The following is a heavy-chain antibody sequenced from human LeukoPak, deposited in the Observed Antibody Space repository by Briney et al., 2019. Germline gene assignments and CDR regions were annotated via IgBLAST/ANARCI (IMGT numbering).Heavy chain of an antibody. CDR2: VSTYNGNT. V-gene: IGHV1-18*04. D-gene: IGHD5-18*01. J-gene: IGHJ4*02. Sequence: ASVPVSCPASGYTFTTHGTRWVRQAPGQGLEWMGWVSTYNGNTNYVPKYQGRVTMTTDTSTSTAYMELRSLRSDDTAVYYCARDVDTATDQINDYWGQGTLVAVSS. CDR1: GYTFTTHG. CDR3: ARDVDTATDQINDY.